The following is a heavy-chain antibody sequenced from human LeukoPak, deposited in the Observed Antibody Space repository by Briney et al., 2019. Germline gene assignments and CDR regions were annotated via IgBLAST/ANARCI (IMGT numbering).Heavy chain of an antibody. CDR3: ARADGYKRGGFDY. CDR2: IYTSGST. D-gene: IGHD5-24*01. J-gene: IGHJ4*02. Sequence: SETLSLTCPVSGGSISSGSYYWSWIRQPAGKGLEWIGRIYTSGSTNYNPSRKSRVTISVDTSKNQFSLKLSSVTAADTAVYYCARADGYKRGGFDYWGQGTLVTVSS. V-gene: IGHV4-61*02. CDR1: GGSISSGSYY.